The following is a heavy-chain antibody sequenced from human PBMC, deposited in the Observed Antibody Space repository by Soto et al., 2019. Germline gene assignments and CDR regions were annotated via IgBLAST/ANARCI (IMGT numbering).Heavy chain of an antibody. CDR3: ASAPAYSSRWYFDY. Sequence: ASVKVSCKVSGYTLTELSMHWVRQAPGKGLEWMGGFDPEDGETIYAQKFQGRVTMTEDTSTDTAYMELSSLRSEDTAVYYCASAPAYSSRWYFDYWGQGTLVTVSS. CDR2: FDPEDGET. J-gene: IGHJ4*02. V-gene: IGHV1-24*01. D-gene: IGHD6-13*01. CDR1: GYTLTELS.